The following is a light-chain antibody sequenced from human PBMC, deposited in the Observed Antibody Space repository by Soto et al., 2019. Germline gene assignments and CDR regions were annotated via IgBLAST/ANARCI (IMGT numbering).Light chain of an antibody. CDR3: QHYYSIRLT. CDR1: QSVFYTSNSRNY. CDR2: WAS. J-gene: IGKJ4*01. V-gene: IGKV4-1*01. Sequence: DIVMTQSPDSLAVSLGEMATINCKSSQSVFYTSNSRNYLAWYQQRPGQPPKLLISWASTREFGVPDRFSGSGSWTDFTLNISGLQAQDVAVYYCQHYYSIRLTFGGKTKVHIK.